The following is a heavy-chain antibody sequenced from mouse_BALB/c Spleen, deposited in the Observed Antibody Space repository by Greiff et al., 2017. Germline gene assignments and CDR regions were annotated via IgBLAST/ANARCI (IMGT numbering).Heavy chain of an antibody. CDR1: GYSFTSYY. J-gene: IGHJ4*01. V-gene: IGHV1S135*01. D-gene: IGHD1-1*01. CDR2: IDPFNGGT. CDR3: ARDYGSSYDAMDY. Sequence: VQLQQSGPELMKPGASVKISCKASGYSFTSYYMHWVKQSHGKSLEWIGYIDPFNGGTSYNQKFKGKATLTVDKSSSTAYMHLSSLTSEDSAVYYCARDYGSSYDAMDYWGQGTSVTVSS.